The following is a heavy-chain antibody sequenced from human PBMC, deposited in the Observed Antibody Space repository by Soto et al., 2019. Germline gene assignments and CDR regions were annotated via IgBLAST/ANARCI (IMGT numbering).Heavy chain of an antibody. CDR3: ARSQPIAAAGYYYYYGLDV. CDR2: IDPSDSYT. D-gene: IGHD6-13*01. Sequence: GESLKISCKGSGYTFTNYWISWVRQMPGKGLEWMGRIDPSDSYTKYSPSFQGHVTMSGDKSITTAYLQWSSLKASDTAIYYCARSQPIAAAGYYYYYGLDVWGQGNPGHRLL. CDR1: GYTFTNYW. J-gene: IGHJ6*02. V-gene: IGHV5-10-1*01.